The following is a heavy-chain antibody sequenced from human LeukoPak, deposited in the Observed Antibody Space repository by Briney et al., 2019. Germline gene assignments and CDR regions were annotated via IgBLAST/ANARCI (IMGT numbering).Heavy chain of an antibody. CDR1: GYTFTTYA. J-gene: IGHJ6*03. CDR2: INPSGGST. V-gene: IGHV1-46*01. CDR3: ARARGSGSYYGHDYYYYYYMDV. D-gene: IGHD3-10*01. Sequence: GASVKVSCKASGYTFTTYAINWVRQAPGQGLGGMGIINPSGGSTTYAQKFQGRVIMTGDTSTSTVYMELRSLRSEDTAVYYCARARGSGSYYGHDYYYYYYMDVWGQGTTVTVSS.